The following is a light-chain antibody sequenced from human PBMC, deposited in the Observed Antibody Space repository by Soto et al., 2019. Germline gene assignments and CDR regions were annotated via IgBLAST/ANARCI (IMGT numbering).Light chain of an antibody. J-gene: IGKJ3*01. Sequence: VLTQSPGTLSLSPGESATLSCRASQTVSITYLTWYQQKPGQAPRLLIFGASKRATGIPDRFSGSGSGRDFTLTISGLEPEDFAVYYCQHRNNRPFSFGPGTKVDNK. V-gene: IGKV3D-20*02. CDR1: QTVSITY. CDR2: GAS. CDR3: QHRNNRPFS.